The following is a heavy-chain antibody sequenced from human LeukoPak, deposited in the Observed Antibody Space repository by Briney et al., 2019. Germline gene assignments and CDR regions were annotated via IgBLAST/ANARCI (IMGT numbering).Heavy chain of an antibody. J-gene: IGHJ6*03. D-gene: IGHD5-12*01. Sequence: PGGSLRLSCAASGFTVSSNYMSWVRQAPGKGLEWVSVIYSGGSTYYADSVKGRFTISRDNSKNTLYLQMNSLRAEDTAVYYCARDYSRGYHAHYYMDVWGKGTTVTVSS. CDR3: ARDYSRGYHAHYYMDV. CDR2: IYSGGST. V-gene: IGHV3-53*01. CDR1: GFTVSSNY.